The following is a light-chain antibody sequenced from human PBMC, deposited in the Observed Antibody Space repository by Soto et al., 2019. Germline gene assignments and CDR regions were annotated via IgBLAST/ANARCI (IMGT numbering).Light chain of an antibody. V-gene: IGKV3-20*01. Sequence: EIVLTQSPGTLSLSPGERATLSCRASQSVSSNYLAWYRQKPGQAPRLLIYGASSRATGIPDRFSGSGSGTDFTLTISRLEPEDFAVYYCQPYGSSPGTFGQGTKVEIK. CDR1: QSVSSNY. CDR3: QPYGSSPGT. J-gene: IGKJ1*01. CDR2: GAS.